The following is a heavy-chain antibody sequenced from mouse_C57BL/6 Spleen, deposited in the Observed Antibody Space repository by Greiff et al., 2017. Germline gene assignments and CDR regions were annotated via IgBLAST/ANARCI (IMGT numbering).Heavy chain of an antibody. J-gene: IGHJ4*01. V-gene: IGHV1-72*01. CDR1: GYTFTSYW. CDR3: ARELRGLAMDY. D-gene: IGHD3-2*02. Sequence: QVQLQQPGAELVKPGASVKLSCKASGYTFTSYWMHWVKQRPGRGLVGIGRIDPNCGGTKYNEKFKSKATLTVDKPSSPAYMQLSSLTSEDSAVDYCARELRGLAMDYWGQGTSVTVSS. CDR2: IDPNCGGT.